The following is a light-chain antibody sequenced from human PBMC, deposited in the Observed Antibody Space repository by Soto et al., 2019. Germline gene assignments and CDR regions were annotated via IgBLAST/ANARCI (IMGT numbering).Light chain of an antibody. CDR1: SSDDGGYNY. Sequence: QSALTQPASVSGSPGQSITMSCTGTSSDDGGYNYVSWYQQHPGIAPKLMISEVSNRPSGVSNRFSGSKSGNTASLTISGLQAEDEADYYCSSYTSSSTLVFGGGTKLTVL. CDR2: EVS. V-gene: IGLV2-14*01. J-gene: IGLJ2*01. CDR3: SSYTSSSTLV.